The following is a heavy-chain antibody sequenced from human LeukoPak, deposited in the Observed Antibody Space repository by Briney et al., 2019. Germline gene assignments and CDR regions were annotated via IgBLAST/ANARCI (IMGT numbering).Heavy chain of an antibody. V-gene: IGHV3-15*01. Sequence: GGSLRLSCATSGFTFSHAWMNWVRQAPGKGLEWVGRIKSKADGGTTDYAAPVKGRFTISRDDSKNTLFLHMNSLKTEDTALYYCTTGHIYGSGSYYNPNWFDPWGQGTLVTVSS. CDR1: GFTFSHAW. D-gene: IGHD3-10*01. J-gene: IGHJ5*02. CDR3: TTGHIYGSGSYYNPNWFDP. CDR2: IKSKADGGTT.